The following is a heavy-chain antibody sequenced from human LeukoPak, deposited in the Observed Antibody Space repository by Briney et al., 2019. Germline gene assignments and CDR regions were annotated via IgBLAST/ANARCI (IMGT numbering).Heavy chain of an antibody. CDR1: GFTFIFYG. J-gene: IGHJ3*02. Sequence: GRSLRLSCAASGFTFIFYGMHWVRQAPGKGLKWVAVIWSHGNEKYYADSVEGRFTVSRDNYKNTHYLQMNSLRDEDTAVYYCARWGISAAHDAFDMWGQGTMVTVSS. CDR2: IWSHGNEK. D-gene: IGHD6-13*01. CDR3: ARWGISAAHDAFDM. V-gene: IGHV3-33*01.